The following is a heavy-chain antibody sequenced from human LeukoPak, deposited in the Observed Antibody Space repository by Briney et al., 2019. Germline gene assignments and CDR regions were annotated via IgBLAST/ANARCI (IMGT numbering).Heavy chain of an antibody. D-gene: IGHD5-18*01. CDR2: IGSSGDTI. J-gene: IGHJ4*02. V-gene: IGHV3-48*03. Sequence: GGSLRLSCAASGFTFSTFEMNWVRQAPGKGLEWISYIGSSGDTIYYADSVKGRFTISRDNAKNSLYLQMNSLRAEDAAVYYCAREKIQEFDYWGQGTLVTVSS. CDR3: AREKIQEFDY. CDR1: GFTFSTFE.